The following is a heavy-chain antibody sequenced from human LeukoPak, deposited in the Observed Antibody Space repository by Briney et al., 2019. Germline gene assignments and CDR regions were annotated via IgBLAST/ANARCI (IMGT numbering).Heavy chain of an antibody. CDR1: GFTFSSYA. J-gene: IGHJ6*02. CDR2: ISYDGSNK. CDR3: ARELVRYPTYYYYGMDV. D-gene: IGHD2-2*01. Sequence: PGGSLRLSCAAFGFTFSSYAMHWVRQAPGKGLEWVAVISYDGSNKYYADSVKGRFTISRDNSKNTLYLQMNSLRAEDTAVYYCARELVRYPTYYYYGMDVWGQGTTVTVSS. V-gene: IGHV3-30-3*01.